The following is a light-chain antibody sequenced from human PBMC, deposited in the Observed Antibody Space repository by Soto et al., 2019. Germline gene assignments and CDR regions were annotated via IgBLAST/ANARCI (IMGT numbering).Light chain of an antibody. CDR1: QSISNW. V-gene: IGKV1-39*01. CDR2: AAS. Sequence: DIQMTQSPSTLPASVGDRVTITCRASQSISNWLAWYQQKPGKAPKLLIYAASSLQSGVPLRFSGSESGTDFTLTISSLQPEDFATYYCQQSYSNPVTFGGGTKVDI. J-gene: IGKJ4*01. CDR3: QQSYSNPVT.